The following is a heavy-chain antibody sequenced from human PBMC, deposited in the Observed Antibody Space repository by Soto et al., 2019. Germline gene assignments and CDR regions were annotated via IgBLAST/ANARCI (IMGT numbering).Heavy chain of an antibody. Sequence: ESLQISGKGSGCSLTSYWIAWVRQMTGKGLEWMGIIYPGDSDTRYSPSFQGQVTISADKSISTAYLQWSSLKASDTAMYYCARNSLGDYYYGMDVWGQGTTVTVSS. V-gene: IGHV5-51*01. CDR1: GCSLTSYW. CDR2: IYPGDSDT. CDR3: ARNSLGDYYYGMDV. J-gene: IGHJ6*02.